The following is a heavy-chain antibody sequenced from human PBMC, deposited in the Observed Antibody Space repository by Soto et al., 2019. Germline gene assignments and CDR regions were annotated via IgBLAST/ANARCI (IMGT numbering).Heavy chain of an antibody. CDR3: AREDRNWFDP. Sequence: QVPLVQSGAEVKKPGASVKVSCKASGYTFSTYAMHWVRQAPGQRLEWMGWIDAGNGNTKYSQKFQDRVTITRDTSASTVYMELSSLRSEDTAVYYCAREDRNWFDPWGQGTLVTVSS. J-gene: IGHJ5*02. V-gene: IGHV1-3*01. CDR1: GYTFSTYA. CDR2: IDAGNGNT. D-gene: IGHD2-15*01.